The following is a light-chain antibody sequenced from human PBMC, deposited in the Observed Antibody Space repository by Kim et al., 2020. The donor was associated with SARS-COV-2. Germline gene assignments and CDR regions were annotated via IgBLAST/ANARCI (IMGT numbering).Light chain of an antibody. CDR2: YDS. J-gene: IGLJ3*02. Sequence: APGKTARITWGGNNIGSKSVHWYRQKPGQAPVLVIYYDSDRPSGIPERFSGSNSGNTATLTISRVEAGDEADYYCQVWDSSSDHWVFGGGTKLTVL. CDR1: NIGSKS. CDR3: QVWDSSSDHWV. V-gene: IGLV3-21*04.